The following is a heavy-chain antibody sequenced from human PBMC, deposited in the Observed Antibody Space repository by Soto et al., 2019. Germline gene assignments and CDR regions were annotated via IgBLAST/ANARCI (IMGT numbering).Heavy chain of an antibody. CDR3: AKWYYDTFLWYYDILTGYYYMDV. J-gene: IGHJ6*03. CDR2: ISGSGGST. D-gene: IGHD3-9*01. CDR1: GFTFSSYA. V-gene: IGHV3-23*01. Sequence: GGSLRLSCAASGFTFSSYAMSWVRQAPGKGLEWVSAISGSGGSTYYADSVKGRFTISRDNSKNTLYLQMNSLRAEETAVYYCAKWYYDTFLWYYDILTGYYYMDVWGKGTTVTVSS.